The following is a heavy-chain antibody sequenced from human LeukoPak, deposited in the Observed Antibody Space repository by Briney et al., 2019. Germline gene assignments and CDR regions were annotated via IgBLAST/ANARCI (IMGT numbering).Heavy chain of an antibody. CDR3: AKDRYSYTYYFDY. V-gene: IGHV3-30*18. Sequence: GGSLRLSCAASGFSFSNYGMHWVRQAPGKGLEWVAVISYDGSNKYYADSVKGRFTISRDNSKNTLYLQMNSLRAEDTAVYYCAKDRYSYTYYFDYWGQGTLVTVSS. CDR2: ISYDGSNK. D-gene: IGHD5-18*01. J-gene: IGHJ4*02. CDR1: GFSFSNYG.